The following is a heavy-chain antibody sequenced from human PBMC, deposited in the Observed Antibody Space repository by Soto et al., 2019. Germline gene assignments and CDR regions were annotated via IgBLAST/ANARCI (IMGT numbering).Heavy chain of an antibody. D-gene: IGHD3-3*01. V-gene: IGHV3-30*04. CDR1: GFTFSSYA. J-gene: IGHJ4*02. Sequence: GESLKISCAASGFTFSSYAMHWVRQAPGKGLEWVAVISYDGSNKYYADSVKGRFTISRDNSKNTLYLQMNSLRAEDTAVYYCARDRTSQFGVVIMYFDYWGQGTLVTVSS. CDR3: ARDRTSQFGVVIMYFDY. CDR2: ISYDGSNK.